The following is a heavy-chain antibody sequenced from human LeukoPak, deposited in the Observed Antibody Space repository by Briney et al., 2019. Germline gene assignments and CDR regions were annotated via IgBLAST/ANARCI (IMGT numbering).Heavy chain of an antibody. CDR2: TIPLFGTA. Sequence: SVKVSCKASGGTVSRYAISWVRQAPGQGLEWMGGTIPLFGTANYAQKFQGRVTITADESTGTAYMELSSLRSEDTAVYYCARDRPGRYCSTISCYSASPFDPWGQGTLVTVSS. CDR1: GGTVSRYA. D-gene: IGHD2-2*02. J-gene: IGHJ5*02. V-gene: IGHV1-69*13. CDR3: ARDRPGRYCSTISCYSASPFDP.